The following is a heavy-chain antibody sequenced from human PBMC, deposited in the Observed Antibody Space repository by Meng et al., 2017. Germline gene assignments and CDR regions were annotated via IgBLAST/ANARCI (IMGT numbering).Heavy chain of an antibody. D-gene: IGHD6-13*01. J-gene: IGHJ6*02. CDR3: ARDSSSWYSTYYYYYGMDV. Sequence: GWVRQAPGKGLEWVSVIYSGGSTYYADSVKGRFTISRDNSKNTLYLQMNSLRAEETAVYYCARDSSSWYSTYYYYYGMDVWGQGTTVTVSS. CDR2: IYSGGST. V-gene: IGHV3-53*05.